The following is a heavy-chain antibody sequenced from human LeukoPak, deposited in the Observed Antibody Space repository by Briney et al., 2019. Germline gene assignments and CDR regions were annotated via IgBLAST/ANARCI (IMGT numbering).Heavy chain of an antibody. Sequence: ASETLSLTCAVYGGSFSGYYWSWIRQPPGKGLEWIGEINHSGGTNYNPSLKSRVTISVDTSKNQFSLKLSSVTAADTAVYYCARDGGVAPHNWFDPWGQGTLVTVSS. CDR2: INHSGGT. CDR3: ARDGGVAPHNWFDP. CDR1: GGSFSGYY. V-gene: IGHV4-34*01. J-gene: IGHJ5*02. D-gene: IGHD2-8*02.